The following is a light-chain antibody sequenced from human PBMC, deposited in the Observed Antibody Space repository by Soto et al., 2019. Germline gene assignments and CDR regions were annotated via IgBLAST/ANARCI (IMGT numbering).Light chain of an antibody. CDR3: QQYNSWPQT. CDR1: QSVTNNY. J-gene: IGKJ1*01. V-gene: IGKV3-20*01. CDR2: AAS. Sequence: EVVLTQSPGTLSLSPGDRATLSCRASQSVTNNYLAWYQQKPGQAPRLLIHAASTRATGIPDRFSGSGSGTDFTVTISSLQSEDFAVYYCQQYNSWPQTFGQGTK.